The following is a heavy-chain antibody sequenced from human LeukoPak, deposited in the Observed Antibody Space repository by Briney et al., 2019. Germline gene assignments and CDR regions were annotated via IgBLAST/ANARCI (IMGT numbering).Heavy chain of an antibody. J-gene: IGHJ4*02. D-gene: IGHD3-22*01. CDR2: ISGSGDTL. Sequence: PGGSLRLSCAASGFTFSNHGMNWVRQAPGKGLEWVSGISGSGDTLYYADSVKGRFTISRDNSKNTLYLQMSSLRAEDTAMYYCAKHSHDGSAPYYEVQLDYWGQGTLVTVSS. CDR3: AKHSHDGSAPYYEVQLDY. CDR1: GFTFSNHG. V-gene: IGHV3-23*01.